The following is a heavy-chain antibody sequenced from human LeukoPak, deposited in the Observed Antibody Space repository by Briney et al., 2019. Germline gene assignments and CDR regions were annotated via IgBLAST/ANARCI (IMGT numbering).Heavy chain of an antibody. V-gene: IGHV4-34*01. J-gene: IGHJ4*02. D-gene: IGHD6-6*01. CDR1: GGSFSGYY. CDR2: INHSGST. Sequence: PSETLSLTCAVYGGSFSGYYWSWIRQPPGKGLEWIGEINHSGSTNYNPSLKSRVTISVDTSKNQFSLKLSSVTAADTAVYYSARVRIAARPFDYWGQGTLVTVSS. CDR3: ARVRIAARPFDY.